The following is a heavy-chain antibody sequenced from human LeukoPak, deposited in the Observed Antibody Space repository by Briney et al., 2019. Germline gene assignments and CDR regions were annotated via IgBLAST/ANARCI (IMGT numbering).Heavy chain of an antibody. CDR3: AKLVPAARGDWFDP. CDR2: ISGSGGNT. CDR1: GFTVNNSA. Sequence: GGSLRLSCAATGFTVNNSAMCWLRQAPGKGLEWVSLISGSGGNTYYAGSVKSRFTISRDNSKNTLYLQMNSLRAEDTAVYYCAKLVPAARGDWFDPWGQGTLVTVSS. V-gene: IGHV3-23*01. D-gene: IGHD2-2*01. J-gene: IGHJ5*02.